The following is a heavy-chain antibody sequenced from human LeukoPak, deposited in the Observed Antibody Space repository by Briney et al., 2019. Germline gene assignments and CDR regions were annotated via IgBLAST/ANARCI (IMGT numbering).Heavy chain of an antibody. Sequence: GRSLRLSCEVSGFTFRNYGMNWVRQAPGKGLEWVAVISYDGINGYYVDSVKGRFTISRDNSKNSLYLQMESLTIEDTAVYYCATGRVDYGDYGVVKHWGQGTLVTVSS. CDR3: ATGRVDYGDYGVVKH. D-gene: IGHD4-17*01. J-gene: IGHJ1*01. CDR2: ISYDGING. CDR1: GFTFRNYG. V-gene: IGHV3-30*03.